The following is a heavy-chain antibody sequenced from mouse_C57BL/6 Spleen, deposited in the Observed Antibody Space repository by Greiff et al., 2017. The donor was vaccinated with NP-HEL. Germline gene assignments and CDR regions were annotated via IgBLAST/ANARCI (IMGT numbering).Heavy chain of an antibody. V-gene: IGHV1-66*01. CDR1: GYSFTSYY. CDR2: IYPGSGNT. Sequence: VQLQQSGPELVKPGASVKISCKASGYSFTSYYIHWVKQRPGQGLEWIGWIYPGSGNTKYNEKFKGKATLTADTSSSTAYMQLSSLTSEDSAVYYCARNPAYYGSSFMDYWGQGTSVTVSS. J-gene: IGHJ4*01. CDR3: ARNPAYYGSSFMDY. D-gene: IGHD1-1*01.